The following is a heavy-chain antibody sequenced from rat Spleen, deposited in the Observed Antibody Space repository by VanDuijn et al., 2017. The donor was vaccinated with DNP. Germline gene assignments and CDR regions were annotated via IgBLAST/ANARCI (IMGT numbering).Heavy chain of an antibody. J-gene: IGHJ2*01. D-gene: IGHD1-7*01. V-gene: IGHV1-43*01. Sequence: QVQLQQSGAELAKPGSSVMISCRASGYTFTTYYIGWIKQTTRQGLEFIGYINMGSGGTNYNEKFKGKATLTVGKSSSTAFMQLSSLTPDDSAVYYCARHVVHTTGIAYYFAYWGQGVMVTVSS. CDR2: INMGSGGT. CDR3: ARHVVHTTGIAYYFAY. CDR1: GYTFTTYY.